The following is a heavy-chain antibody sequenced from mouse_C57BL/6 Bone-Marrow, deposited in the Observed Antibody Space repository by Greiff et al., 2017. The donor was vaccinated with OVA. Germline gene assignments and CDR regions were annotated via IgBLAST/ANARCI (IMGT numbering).Heavy chain of an antibody. J-gene: IGHJ2*01. V-gene: IGHV5-6*02. Sequence: DVKLVESGGDLVKPGGSLKLSCAASGFTFSSYGMSWVRQTPDKRLEWVATISSGGSYTYYPDSVKGRFTISRDNAKNTLYLQMSSLKSEDTAMYYCARHIYYYGSYYFDYWGQGTTLTVSS. CDR3: ARHIYYYGSYYFDY. CDR2: ISSGGSYT. D-gene: IGHD1-1*01. CDR1: GFTFSSYG.